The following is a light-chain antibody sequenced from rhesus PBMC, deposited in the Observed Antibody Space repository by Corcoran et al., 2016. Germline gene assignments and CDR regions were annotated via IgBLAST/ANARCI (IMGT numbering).Light chain of an antibody. J-gene: IGKJ2*01. CDR2: EAS. CDR1: QDISND. CDR3: QHYYSTPYS. V-gene: IGKV1-80*01. Sequence: DIQMTQSPSSLSASVGDRVTITCRASQDISNDLAWYQQKPGETPQVLVYEASSLHPGIPSRFSGTGSGTCYTLTISSLQSEDFATYYCQHYYSTPYSFGQGTKVEIK.